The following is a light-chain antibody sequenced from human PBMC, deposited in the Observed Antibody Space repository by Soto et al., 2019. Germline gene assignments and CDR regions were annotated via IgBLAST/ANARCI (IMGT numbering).Light chain of an antibody. V-gene: IGKV1-5*01. CDR3: QQYETFTGT. J-gene: IGKJ1*01. CDR2: EAS. CDR1: QTVDTW. Sequence: DIQMTQSPSTLSASIGDRVTITCRASQTVDTWLAWYQQKPGKAPKVLIYEASSLESGVPSRFSGSGSGTKFTLTIASLQPDDFATYYCQQYETFTGTFGLGTKVDIK.